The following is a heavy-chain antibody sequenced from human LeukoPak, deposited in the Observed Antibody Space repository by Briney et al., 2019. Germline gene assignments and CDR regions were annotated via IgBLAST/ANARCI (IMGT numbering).Heavy chain of an antibody. V-gene: IGHV3-74*01. D-gene: IGHD1-26*01. CDR2: IDSDGSGT. CDR3: ARDVVGATGH. CDR1: GFTFISYW. Sequence: GGSLRLSCAASGFTFISYWMHWVRQAPGKGLVWVARIDSDGSGTTYADSVKGRFTISRDNAKNTLYLQMNRLRAEDTAVYYCARDVVGATGHWGQGTLVTVSS. J-gene: IGHJ4*02.